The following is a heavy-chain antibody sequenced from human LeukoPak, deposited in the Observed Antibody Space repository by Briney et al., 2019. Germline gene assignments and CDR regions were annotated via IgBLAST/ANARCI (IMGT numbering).Heavy chain of an antibody. D-gene: IGHD6-13*01. Sequence: SETLSLTCTVSGGSISGSSYYWGWIRQPPGKGLEWIGEIYHSGSTNYNPSLKSRVTISVDTSKNQFSLKLSSVTAADTAVYYCARPLQQLGDAFDIWGQGTMVTVSS. V-gene: IGHV4-39*07. CDR1: GGSISGSSYY. CDR3: ARPLQQLGDAFDI. J-gene: IGHJ3*02. CDR2: IYHSGST.